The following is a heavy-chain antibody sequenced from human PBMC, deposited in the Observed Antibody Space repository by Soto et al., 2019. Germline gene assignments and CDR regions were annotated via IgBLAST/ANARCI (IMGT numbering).Heavy chain of an antibody. V-gene: IGHV3-23*01. D-gene: IGHD1-7*01. CDR1: GFTFSSYA. J-gene: IGHJ3*02. CDR2: ISGSGGST. Sequence: EVQLLESGGGLVQPGGSLRLSCAASGFTFSSYAMSWVRQAPGKGLEWVSGISGSGGSTYYADSVKGRFTISRDNSKNTLYLPMSSLRAEGTAVYDWAKDAGTRGGGAFDIWGQGTMVTVSS. CDR3: AKDAGTRGGGAFDI.